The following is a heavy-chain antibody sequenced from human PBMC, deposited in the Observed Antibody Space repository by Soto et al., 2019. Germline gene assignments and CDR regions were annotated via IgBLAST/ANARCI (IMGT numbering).Heavy chain of an antibody. CDR1: GGTFSSYA. J-gene: IGHJ4*02. CDR3: AGGPPEGATTFAY. V-gene: IGHV1-69*13. Sequence: SVKVSCKASGGTFSSYAISWVRQAPGQGLEWMGGIIPIFGTANYAQKFQGRVTITADESTSTAYMELSSLRSEDTAVYYCAGGPPEGATTFAYWGQGTLVTVSS. CDR2: IIPIFGTA. D-gene: IGHD1-26*01.